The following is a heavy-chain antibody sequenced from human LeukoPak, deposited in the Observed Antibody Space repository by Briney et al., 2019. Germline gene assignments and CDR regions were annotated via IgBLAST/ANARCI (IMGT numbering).Heavy chain of an antibody. V-gene: IGHV4-59*12. CDR2: IYYSGST. D-gene: IGHD1-26*01. CDR1: GGSISSYY. CDR3: ARLTLVGATTPDSGMDV. J-gene: IGHJ6*02. Sequence: SETLSLTCTVSGGSISSYYGSWIRQPPGQEVEGLGYIYYSGSTNYNQSLKSRVTISVDTSKNQFSLKLSSVTAAGTAVYYCARLTLVGATTPDSGMDVWGQGTTVTVSS.